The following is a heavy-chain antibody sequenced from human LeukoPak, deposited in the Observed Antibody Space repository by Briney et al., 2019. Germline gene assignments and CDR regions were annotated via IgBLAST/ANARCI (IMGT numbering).Heavy chain of an antibody. J-gene: IGHJ4*02. CDR3: AREVSGSYYELDY. D-gene: IGHD1-26*01. V-gene: IGHV1-69*04. CDR2: IIPILGIA. Sequence: GASVKVSCKASGGTFSSYAISWVRQAPGQGLEWMGRIIPILGIANYAQKFQGRVTITADKSTSTAYMELSSLRSEDTAVYYCAREVSGSYYELDYWGRGTLAVVSS. CDR1: GGTFSSYA.